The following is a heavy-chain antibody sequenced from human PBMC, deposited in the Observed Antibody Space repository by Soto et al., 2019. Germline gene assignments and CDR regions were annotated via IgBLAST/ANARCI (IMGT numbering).Heavy chain of an antibody. CDR3: ARQKGGYDSGYHDY. J-gene: IGHJ4*02. Sequence: QVQLQESGPGLVKPSETLSLTCTVSGGSISSYYWSWIRQPPGKGLEWIGYIYYSGSTNYTPSLKSRVTISVDTSKNQFSLNLSSVTAADTAMYYCARQKGGYDSGYHDYWGQGTLVTVSS. CDR1: GGSISSYY. CDR2: IYYSGST. D-gene: IGHD5-18*01. V-gene: IGHV4-59*08.